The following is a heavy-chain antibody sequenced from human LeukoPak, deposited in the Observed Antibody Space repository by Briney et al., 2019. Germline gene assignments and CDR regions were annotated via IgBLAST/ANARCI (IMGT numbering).Heavy chain of an antibody. CDR2: IDPSDSYI. D-gene: IGHD3-10*01. Sequence: GESLQISCKGSGYSFTSNWITWVRQMPGKGLEWMGRIDPSDSYINYSPSFQGHVTISADKSISTAYLQWSSLKASDTAMYYCARGKDYGSGSQNWFDPWGQGTLVTVSS. J-gene: IGHJ5*02. V-gene: IGHV5-10-1*01. CDR3: ARGKDYGSGSQNWFDP. CDR1: GYSFTSNW.